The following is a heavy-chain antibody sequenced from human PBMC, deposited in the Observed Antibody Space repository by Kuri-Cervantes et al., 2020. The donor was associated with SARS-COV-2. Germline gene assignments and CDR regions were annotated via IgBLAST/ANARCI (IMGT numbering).Heavy chain of an antibody. CDR1: GGSISSGDYY. CDR3: ARDVAARYYFDY. CDR2: IYYSGST. D-gene: IGHD6-6*01. Sequence: SETLSLTCTVSGGSISSGDYYWSWIRQPPGKGLEWIGYIYYSGSTYYNPSLKSRVTISVDTSKNQFSLKLSSVTAADTAVYYCARDVAARYYFDYWGQGTLVTVSS. J-gene: IGHJ4*02. V-gene: IGHV4-30-4*08.